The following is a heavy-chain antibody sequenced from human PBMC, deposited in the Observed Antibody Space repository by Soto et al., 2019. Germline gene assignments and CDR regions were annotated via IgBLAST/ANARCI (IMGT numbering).Heavy chain of an antibody. CDR2: INPSGGST. V-gene: IGHV1-46*03. CDR1: GYTFTSYY. D-gene: IGHD5-18*01. Sequence: GASVKVSCKASGYTFTSYYMHWVRQAPGQGLEWMGIINPSGGSTSYAQKFQGRVTMTRDTSTSTVYMELSSLRSEDTAVSYCARVPVDTVMGTRKPFDYWGQTILGNVSS. J-gene: IGHJ4*02. CDR3: ARVPVDTVMGTRKPFDY.